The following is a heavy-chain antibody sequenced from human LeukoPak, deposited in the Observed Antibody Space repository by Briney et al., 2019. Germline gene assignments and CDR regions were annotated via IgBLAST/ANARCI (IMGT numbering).Heavy chain of an antibody. J-gene: IGHJ4*02. Sequence: GRSLRPSCAASGFTFSSYCMHCVRQAPGKGLEWVAVIWYDGSNKYNADSVKGRFTISRDNSKNTLYLQMNSLKTEDTAVYYCTTGWIQLWKYYFDYWGQGTLVTVSS. D-gene: IGHD5-18*01. CDR1: GFTFSSYC. CDR3: TTGWIQLWKYYFDY. V-gene: IGHV3-33*01. CDR2: IWYDGSNK.